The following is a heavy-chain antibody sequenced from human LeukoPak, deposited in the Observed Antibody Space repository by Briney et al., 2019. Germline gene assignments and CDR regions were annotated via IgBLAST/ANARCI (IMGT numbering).Heavy chain of an antibody. Sequence: GGSLRLSRAASGFPFSTFWMTWVRQAPGKGLGWVANIIQDGSERYYVGSVKGRFTISRDNAKNSLYLQMNSLRAEDTAVYYCAREGASTISHAFDVWGQGTMVTVSS. V-gene: IGHV3-7*01. CDR2: IIQDGSER. D-gene: IGHD3-16*01. J-gene: IGHJ3*01. CDR1: GFPFSTFW. CDR3: AREGASTISHAFDV.